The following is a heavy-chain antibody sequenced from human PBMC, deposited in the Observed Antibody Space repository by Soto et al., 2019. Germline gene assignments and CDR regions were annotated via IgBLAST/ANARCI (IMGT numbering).Heavy chain of an antibody. V-gene: IGHV3-23*01. CDR2: ISGSGGST. CDR1: GFTFSSYA. CDR3: AKDQSCSGGSCYRGGYYYYYYYMDV. Sequence: GGSLRLSCAASGFTFSSYAMSWVRQAPGKGLEWVSAISGSGGSTYYADSVKGRFTISRDNSKNTLYLQMNSLRAEDTAVYYCAKDQSCSGGSCYRGGYYYYYYYMDVWGKGTTVTVSS. D-gene: IGHD2-15*01. J-gene: IGHJ6*03.